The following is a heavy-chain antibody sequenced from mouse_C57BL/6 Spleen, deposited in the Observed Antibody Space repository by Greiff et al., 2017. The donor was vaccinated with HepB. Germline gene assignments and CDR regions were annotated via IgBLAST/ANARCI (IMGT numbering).Heavy chain of an antibody. CDR2: IRNKANGYTT. J-gene: IGHJ1*03. D-gene: IGHD1-1*01. V-gene: IGHV7-3*01. CDR1: GFTFTDYY. Sequence: VQLKESGGGLVQPGGSLSLSCAASGFTFTDYYMSWVRQPPGKALEWLGFIRNKANGYTTEYSASVKGRFTMSRDNSQSILYLQMNALRAEDSATYYCARYGSSYGYFDVWGTGTTVTVSS. CDR3: ARYGSSYGYFDV.